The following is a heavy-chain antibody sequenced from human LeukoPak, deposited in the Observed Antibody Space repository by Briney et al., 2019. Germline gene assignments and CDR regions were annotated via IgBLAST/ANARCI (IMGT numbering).Heavy chain of an antibody. V-gene: IGHV1-2*02. D-gene: IGHD5-18*01. CDR1: GYTFTGYY. J-gene: IGHJ6*02. Sequence: GASVKVSCKASGYTFTGYYMHWVRQAPGQGLEWMGWINPNSGGTNYAQKFQGRVTITRDTSISTAYMELSRLRSDDTAVYYCARTAMVVYYYYGMDVWGQGTTVTVSS. CDR2: INPNSGGT. CDR3: ARTAMVVYYYYGMDV.